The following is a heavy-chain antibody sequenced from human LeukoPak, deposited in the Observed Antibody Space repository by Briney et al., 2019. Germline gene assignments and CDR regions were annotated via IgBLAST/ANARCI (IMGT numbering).Heavy chain of an antibody. CDR1: GYTFTSYG. V-gene: IGHV1-18*01. CDR2: ISAYNGNT. J-gene: IGHJ4*02. Sequence: ASVKVSCKASGYTFTSYGISWVRQAPGQGLEWMGWISAYNGNTSYAQKLQGRVTMTTDTSTSTAYMELRSLRSDDTAVYYCAREGSCSSTSCFDYWGQGTLVTVSS. D-gene: IGHD2-2*01. CDR3: AREGSCSSTSCFDY.